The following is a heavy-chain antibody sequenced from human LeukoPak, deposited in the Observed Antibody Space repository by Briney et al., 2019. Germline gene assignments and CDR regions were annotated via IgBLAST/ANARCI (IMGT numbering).Heavy chain of an antibody. V-gene: IGHV5-51*01. CDR2: IYPSDSDT. CDR1: GYTFSNHW. J-gene: IGHJ4*02. CDR3: VRSQDSDYSPFDY. D-gene: IGHD4-11*01. Sequence: GESLQISSQASGYTFSNHWIGWVRLMPGRGLEWMGIIYPSDSDTRYSPSFQGQVTISTDKSITAAYLQWNSLKASDTAIYYCVRSQDSDYSPFDYWGQGTLVSVSS.